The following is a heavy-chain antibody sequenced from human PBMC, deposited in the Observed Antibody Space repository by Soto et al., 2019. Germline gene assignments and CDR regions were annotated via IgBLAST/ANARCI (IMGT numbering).Heavy chain of an antibody. CDR3: ARVPRGYSYGYYYMDV. Sequence: PSETLSLTCAVSSGSISSSNWWSWVRQPPGKGIEWIGEIYQSGSTNYNPTLKSRVTISVDKSKNQFSLKLSSVTAADTAVYYCARVPRGYSYGYYYMDVWGKGTTVTVSS. CDR1: SGSISSSNW. CDR2: IYQSGST. D-gene: IGHD5-18*01. V-gene: IGHV4-4*02. J-gene: IGHJ6*03.